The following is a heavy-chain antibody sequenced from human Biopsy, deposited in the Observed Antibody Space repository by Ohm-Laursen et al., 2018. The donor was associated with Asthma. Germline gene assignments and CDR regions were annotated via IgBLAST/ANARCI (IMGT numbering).Heavy chain of an antibody. CDR2: IRVYKGNT. J-gene: IGHJ6*02. Sequence: ASVKVSCKTSGYTFNSAGITWVRQAPGQGLEWMGWIRVYKGNTKVAQKLQDRVTMITDTSTSTAYMELRSLRSDDTAVYFCARAVDYSHYYGIDVWGQGTTVTVS. CDR3: ARAVDYSHYYGIDV. CDR1: GYTFNSAG. D-gene: IGHD3-10*01. V-gene: IGHV1-18*01.